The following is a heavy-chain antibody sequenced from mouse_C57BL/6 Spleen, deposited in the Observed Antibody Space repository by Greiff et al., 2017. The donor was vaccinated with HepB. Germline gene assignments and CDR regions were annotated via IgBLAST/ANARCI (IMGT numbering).Heavy chain of an antibody. D-gene: IGHD4-1*02. V-gene: IGHV1-77*01. CDR3: ARDKIVQLGLMDY. Sequence: VQLQQSGAELVKPGASVKISCKASGYTFTDYYINWVKQRPGQGLEWIGKIGPGSGSTYYNEKFKGKATLTADKSSSTAYMQLSSLTSEDAAVYFCARDKIVQLGLMDYWGQGTSVTVSS. CDR2: IGPGSGST. CDR1: GYTFTDYY. J-gene: IGHJ4*01.